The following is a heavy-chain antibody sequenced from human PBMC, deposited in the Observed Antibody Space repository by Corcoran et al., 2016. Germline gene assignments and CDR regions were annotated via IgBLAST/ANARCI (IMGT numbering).Heavy chain of an antibody. CDR2: IYYSGST. V-gene: IGHV4-61*01. CDR3: ASSRGYSYGRVGY. CDR1: GGSVSSGSYY. Sequence: QGQLQGSGPGLVKPSETLSLTCTVPGGSVSSGSYYWCWIRQHPGKGLEWIGYIYYSGSTNYNPSLKSQVTISVDTSKNQFSLELISVTAADTAVYYYASSRGYSYGRVGYWGQGTLVTVSS. D-gene: IGHD5-18*01. J-gene: IGHJ4*02.